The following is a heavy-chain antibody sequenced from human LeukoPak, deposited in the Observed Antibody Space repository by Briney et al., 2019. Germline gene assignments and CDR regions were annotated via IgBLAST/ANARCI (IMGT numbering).Heavy chain of an antibody. J-gene: IGHJ4*02. CDR2: ISSSSSYI. CDR3: AREWPPNFDILTGYHLDY. D-gene: IGHD3-9*01. Sequence: GGSLRLSCAASGFTFSSYSMNWVRQAPGKGLECVSSISSSSSYIYYADSVKGRFTISRDNAKNSLYLQMNSLRAEDTAVYYCAREWPPNFDILTGYHLDYWGQGTLVTVSS. CDR1: GFTFSSYS. V-gene: IGHV3-21*01.